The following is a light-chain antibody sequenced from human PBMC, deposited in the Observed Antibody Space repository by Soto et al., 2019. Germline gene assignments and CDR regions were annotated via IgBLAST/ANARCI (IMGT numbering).Light chain of an antibody. Sequence: QSVLTQPPSASGTPGQRVTISCSGSSSNIGSNYVYWYQQLPGTAPKLLIYRNNQRPSGVPDRFSGSKSGTSASLAISGLRSEDEADYYCAAWDDSLSGPLHVFGTGTKVTV. J-gene: IGLJ1*01. V-gene: IGLV1-47*01. CDR2: RNN. CDR1: SSNIGSNY. CDR3: AAWDDSLSGPLHV.